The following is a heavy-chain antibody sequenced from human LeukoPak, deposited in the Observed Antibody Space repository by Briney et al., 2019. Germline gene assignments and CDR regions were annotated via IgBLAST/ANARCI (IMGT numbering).Heavy chain of an antibody. CDR1: GGSISSYY. Sequence: PSETLSLTCTVSGGSISSYYWSWIRQPPGKRLEWIGYIYYSGSTNYNPSLKSRVTISVDTSKNQFSLKLSSVTAADTAVYYCARVTFWSGYSLFDYWGQGTLVTVSS. V-gene: IGHV4-59*01. CDR3: ARVTFWSGYSLFDY. D-gene: IGHD3-3*01. J-gene: IGHJ4*02. CDR2: IYYSGST.